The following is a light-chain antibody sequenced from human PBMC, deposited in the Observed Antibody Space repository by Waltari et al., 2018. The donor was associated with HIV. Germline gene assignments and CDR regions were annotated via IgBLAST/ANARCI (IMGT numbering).Light chain of an antibody. CDR2: GAS. CDR3: QQYNKWPWT. Sequence: EIVMTPSPATLSVSPGERATLSCRAGQSVSNNLAWFQQRPGQDPRLLISGASTRATDVSARFSGSGSGTEFTLTISSLQSEDFAIYYCQQYNKWPWTFGQGTKVEIK. CDR1: QSVSNN. V-gene: IGKV3-15*01. J-gene: IGKJ1*01.